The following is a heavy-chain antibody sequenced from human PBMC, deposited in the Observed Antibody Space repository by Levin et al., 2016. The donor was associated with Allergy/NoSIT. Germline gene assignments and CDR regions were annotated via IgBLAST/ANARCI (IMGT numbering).Heavy chain of an antibody. CDR3: TRHIRNYGSDY. J-gene: IGHJ4*02. V-gene: IGHV4-59*08. CDR2: IYSSGSA. Sequence: WIRQPPGKGLEWIGYIYSSGSAKYNSSLQSRVTISVETSKNQFSLRLRYVTAADTALYYCTRHIRNYGSDYWGQGTLVTVSS. D-gene: IGHD4-17*01.